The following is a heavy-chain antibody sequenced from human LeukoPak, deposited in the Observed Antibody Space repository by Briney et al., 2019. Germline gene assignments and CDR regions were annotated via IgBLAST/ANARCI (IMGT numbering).Heavy chain of an antibody. D-gene: IGHD7-27*01. CDR2: IYHTGST. CDR1: GGSVSDYY. V-gene: IGHV4-59*02. J-gene: IGHJ4*02. CDR3: ASRKLGNDY. Sequence: SETLSLTCTISGGSVSDYYWSWIRQSPGKGLEWIGYIYHTGSTSYSPSLKSRVTISAGTSQNQFSLKLSSETAADTAVYYCASRKLGNDYWGQGTLVTVSS.